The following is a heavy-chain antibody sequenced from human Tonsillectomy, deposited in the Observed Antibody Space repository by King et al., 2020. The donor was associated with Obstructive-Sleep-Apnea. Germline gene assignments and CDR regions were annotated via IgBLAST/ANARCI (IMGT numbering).Heavy chain of an antibody. CDR3: ARLSSGWGFDY. CDR1: GGSISSADYY. Sequence: QLQESGPGLVKPSQTLSLTCTVSGGSISSADYYWSWIRQPPGKGLEWIGYIYYSGNTYYNSSLKSRVTISVDTSKNKFSLKLSSVTAADTAVYSCARLSSGWGFDYWGQGTLVTVSS. V-gene: IGHV4-30-4*01. D-gene: IGHD6-19*01. J-gene: IGHJ4*02. CDR2: IYYSGNT.